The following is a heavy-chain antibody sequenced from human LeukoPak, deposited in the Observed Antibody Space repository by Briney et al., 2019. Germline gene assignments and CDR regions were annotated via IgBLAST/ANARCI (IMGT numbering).Heavy chain of an antibody. J-gene: IGHJ4*02. CDR1: GFNFDEYP. Sequence: AGGSLRLSCAASGFNFDEYPMHWVRQAPGKGLEWVAAINGNGGSTDYADSVKGRCTISRDNNKNSLFLQMNSLRTEDTALYYCAKSYGSGTYYNNYFDYWGQGTLVTVSS. D-gene: IGHD3-10*01. CDR3: AKSYGSGTYYNNYFDY. CDR2: INGNGGST. V-gene: IGHV3-43*02.